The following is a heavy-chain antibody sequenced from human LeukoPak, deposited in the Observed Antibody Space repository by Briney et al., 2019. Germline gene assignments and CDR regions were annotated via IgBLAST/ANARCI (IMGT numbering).Heavy chain of an antibody. CDR1: GGSISSSSYY. Sequence: SETLSLTCTVSGGSISSSSYYWGWIRQPPGKGLEWIGSIYYSGSTYYNPSLKSRVTISVDTSKNQFSLKLSSVTAADTAVYYCARHGGDIVSGFDPWGQGTLVTVSS. V-gene: IGHV4-39*01. J-gene: IGHJ5*02. CDR2: IYYSGST. D-gene: IGHD2-15*01. CDR3: ARHGGDIVSGFDP.